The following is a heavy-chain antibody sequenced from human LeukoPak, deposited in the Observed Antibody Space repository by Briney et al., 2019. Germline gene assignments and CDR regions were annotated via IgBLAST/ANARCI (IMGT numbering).Heavy chain of an antibody. CDR1: VGTFSSYA. V-gene: IGHV1-69*05. Sequence: GASVKVSCKASVGTFSSYAISWVRQAPGQGLEWMGGIIPIFGTANYAQKFQGRVTITTDESTSTAYMELSSLRSEDTAVYYCARGATVTYLDYYYMDVWGKGTTVTVSS. CDR2: IIPIFGTA. CDR3: ARGATVTYLDYYYMDV. D-gene: IGHD4-17*01. J-gene: IGHJ6*03.